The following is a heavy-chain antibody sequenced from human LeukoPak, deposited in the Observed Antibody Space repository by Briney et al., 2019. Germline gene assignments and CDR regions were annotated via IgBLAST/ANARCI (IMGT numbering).Heavy chain of an antibody. CDR3: ARERSSSWYYYYYMDV. D-gene: IGHD6-13*01. CDR1: GGSISSYY. V-gene: IGHV4-59*12. Sequence: SETLSLTCTVSGGSISSYYWSWIRQPPGKGLEWIGYIYYSGSTNYNPSLKSRVTISVDTSKNQFSLRLSSVTAADTAVYYCARERSSSWYYYYYMDVWGKGTTVTVSS. CDR2: IYYSGST. J-gene: IGHJ6*03.